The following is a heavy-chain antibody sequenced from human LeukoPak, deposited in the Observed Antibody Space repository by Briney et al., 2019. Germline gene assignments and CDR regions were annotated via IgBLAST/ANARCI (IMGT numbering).Heavy chain of an antibody. CDR2: ISGSGGST. CDR1: GFTFSSYA. Sequence: PGGSLRLSCAASGFTFSSYAMSWVRQAPGKGLEWVSAISGSGGSTYYADSVKGRFTISRDNSKNTLYLQMNSLRDEDTAVYYCARGERWLQSLYYFDYWGQGTLVTVSS. V-gene: IGHV3-23*01. D-gene: IGHD5-24*01. J-gene: IGHJ4*02. CDR3: ARGERWLQSLYYFDY.